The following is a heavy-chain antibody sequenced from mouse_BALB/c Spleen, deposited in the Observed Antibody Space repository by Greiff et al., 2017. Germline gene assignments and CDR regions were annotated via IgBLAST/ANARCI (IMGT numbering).Heavy chain of an antibody. J-gene: IGHJ4*01. V-gene: IGHV5-4*02. CDR2: ISDGGSYT. CDR1: GFTFSDYY. D-gene: IGHD1-1*01. CDR3: ARGGDYGSSSDFYAMDY. Sequence: DVKLVESGGGLVKPGGSLKLSCAASGFTFSDYYMYWVRQTPEKRLEWVATISDGGSYTYYPDSVKGRFTISRDNAKNNLYLQMSSLKSENTAMYYCARGGDYGSSSDFYAMDYWGQGTSVTVSS.